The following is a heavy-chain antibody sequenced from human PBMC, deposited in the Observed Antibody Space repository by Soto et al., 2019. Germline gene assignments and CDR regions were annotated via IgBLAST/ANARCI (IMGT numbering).Heavy chain of an antibody. J-gene: IGHJ6*02. Sequence: PGGSLRLSCSASEFNFSSYGMHWVRQAPGKGLEWVAFIWFDGSGRFYADSVEGRFTISRDTSKKMLYLQMNSLRAEDTALYYCARSTGVTADYGMDVWGQGTTVTVSS. V-gene: IGHV3-33*01. D-gene: IGHD2-2*01. CDR3: ARSTGVTADYGMDV. CDR2: IWFDGSGR. CDR1: EFNFSSYG.